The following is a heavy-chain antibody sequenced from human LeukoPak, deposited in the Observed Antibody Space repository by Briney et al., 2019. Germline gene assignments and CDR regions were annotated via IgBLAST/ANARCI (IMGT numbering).Heavy chain of an antibody. CDR1: GFTFSSYG. D-gene: IGHD5-18*01. CDR3: AKGLATSYSYGLDY. J-gene: IGHJ4*02. V-gene: IGHV3-30*02. Sequence: PGGSRRLSCAASGFTFSSYGMHWVRQAPGKGLEWVAFIRYDGSNKYYADSVKGRFTISRDNSKNTLYLQMNSLRAEDTAVYYCAKGLATSYSYGLDYWGQGTLVTVSS. CDR2: IRYDGSNK.